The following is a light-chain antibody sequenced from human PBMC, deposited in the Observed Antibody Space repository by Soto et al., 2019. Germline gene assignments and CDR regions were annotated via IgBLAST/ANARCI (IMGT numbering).Light chain of an antibody. J-gene: IGKJ2*01. CDR1: QSVISSY. CDR2: GAS. Sequence: EVVLTQSPGTLSLSPGERATLSYRASQSVISSYLAWYQQKPGQAPRLLIYGASNRATGIPDRFSGSGSGTDFTLTVSRLEPEDFAVYYCHQYGSSPGTFGQGTKLEIK. V-gene: IGKV3-20*01. CDR3: HQYGSSPGT.